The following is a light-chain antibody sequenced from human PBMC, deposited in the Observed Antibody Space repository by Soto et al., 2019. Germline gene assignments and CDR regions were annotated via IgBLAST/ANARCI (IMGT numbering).Light chain of an antibody. J-gene: IGKJ3*01. CDR1: QSVSSN. Sequence: EIVMTQSPATLSVSPGERATLSCRASQSVSSNLAWYQQKPGQAPRLLIYGASTRATGIPARFSGSGSGTEFTHTISSLQSEDFAVYYCQQYNNWPSGTFGPGTKVDIK. CDR2: GAS. V-gene: IGKV3-15*01. CDR3: QQYNNWPSGT.